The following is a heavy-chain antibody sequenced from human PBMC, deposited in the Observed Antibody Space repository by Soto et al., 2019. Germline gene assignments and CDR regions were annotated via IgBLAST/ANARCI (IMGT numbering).Heavy chain of an antibody. Sequence: GASVKVSCKASGYTFTSYDINWVRQATGQGLEWMGWMNPNSGNTGYAQKFQGRVTMTRNTSISTAYMELSSLRSEDTAVYYCAAEIYLSGNCCHFDYWGQGTLVTVSS. V-gene: IGHV1-8*01. D-gene: IGHD2-15*01. CDR3: AAEIYLSGNCCHFDY. J-gene: IGHJ4*02. CDR1: GYTFTSYD. CDR2: MNPNSGNT.